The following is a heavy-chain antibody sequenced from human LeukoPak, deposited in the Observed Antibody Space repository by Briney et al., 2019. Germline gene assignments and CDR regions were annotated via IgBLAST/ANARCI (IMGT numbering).Heavy chain of an antibody. D-gene: IGHD3-22*01. J-gene: IGHJ5*02. CDR3: ARAFPMIGVIRWFDP. CDR1: GGSISSYY. V-gene: IGHV4-59*12. Sequence: SETLSLTCTVSGGSISSYYWSWIRQPPGKGLEWIGYIYYSGSTNYNPSLKSRVTISVDTSKNQFSLKLSSVTAADTAVYYCARAFPMIGVIRWFDPWGQGTLVTVSS. CDR2: IYYSGST.